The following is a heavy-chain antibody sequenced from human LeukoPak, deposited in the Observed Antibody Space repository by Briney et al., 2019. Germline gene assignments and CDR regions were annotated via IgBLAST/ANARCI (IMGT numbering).Heavy chain of an antibody. CDR1: GGSISSYY. CDR2: IYYSGSA. CDR3: ARVSVYSSGWSPFDY. D-gene: IGHD6-19*01. Sequence: PSETLSLTCTVSGGSISSYYWSWIRQPPGKGLEWIGYIYYSGSANYNPSLKSRVTISVDTSKNQFSLKLSSVTAADTAVYYCARVSVYSSGWSPFDYWGQGTLVTVSS. J-gene: IGHJ4*02. V-gene: IGHV4-59*01.